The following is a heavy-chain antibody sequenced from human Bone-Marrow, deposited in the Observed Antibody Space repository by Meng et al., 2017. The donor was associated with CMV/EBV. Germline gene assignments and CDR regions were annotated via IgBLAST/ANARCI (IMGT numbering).Heavy chain of an antibody. J-gene: IGHJ5*02. Sequence: QGQLEDSGPGLVKPSQTLSLTCTVSGGSISSCSYYWRWIRQPAGKGLECIGRIYTSGSTNYNPSLKSRVTISVDTSKNQFSLKLSSVTAADTAVYYCARVVIAVAGVRNINWFDPWGQGTLVTVSS. D-gene: IGHD6-19*01. CDR2: IYTSGST. V-gene: IGHV4-61*02. CDR1: GGSISSCSYY. CDR3: ARVVIAVAGVRNINWFDP.